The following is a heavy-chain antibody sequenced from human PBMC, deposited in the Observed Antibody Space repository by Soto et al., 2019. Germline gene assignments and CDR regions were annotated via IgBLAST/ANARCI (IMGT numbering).Heavy chain of an antibody. J-gene: IGHJ3*02. Sequence: GGSLRLSCAASGFTFSSYAMHWVRQAPGKGLEYVSAISSNGGSTYYANSVKGRFTISRDNSKNTLYLQMGSLRAEDMAVYYCARDGVPAARTDAFDIWGQGTMVTVSS. CDR1: GFTFSSYA. V-gene: IGHV3-64*01. CDR2: ISSNGGST. CDR3: ARDGVPAARTDAFDI. D-gene: IGHD2-2*01.